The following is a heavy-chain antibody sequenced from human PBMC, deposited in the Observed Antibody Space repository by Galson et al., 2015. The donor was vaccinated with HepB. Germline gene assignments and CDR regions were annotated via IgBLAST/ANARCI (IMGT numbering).Heavy chain of an antibody. V-gene: IGHV1-18*04. J-gene: IGHJ4*02. CDR3: ARDEPDSGYDYVFDY. D-gene: IGHD5-12*01. Sequence: SVKFSCKASGYIFTSYGISWVRQAPGQGLEWMGWISAYNGNTNYAQKLQGRVTMTTDTSTSTAYMELRSLRSDDTAVYYCARDEPDSGYDYVFDYWGQGTLVTVSS. CDR2: ISAYNGNT. CDR1: GYIFTSYG.